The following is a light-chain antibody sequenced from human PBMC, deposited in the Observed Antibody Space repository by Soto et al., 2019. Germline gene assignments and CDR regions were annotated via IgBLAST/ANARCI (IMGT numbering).Light chain of an antibody. V-gene: IGLV1-44*01. Sequence: QSVLTQPPSASGTPGQRVTISCSGGNSNIGSNTVNWYQQLPGTAPKLVIYSNNQRPSGVPDRFSGSKSGTSASLAISGHQSDYEAYYYCVALDDCHNGYVVFGRGTMVTVL. CDR1: NSNIGSNT. CDR3: VALDDCHNGYVV. J-gene: IGLJ2*01. CDR2: SNN.